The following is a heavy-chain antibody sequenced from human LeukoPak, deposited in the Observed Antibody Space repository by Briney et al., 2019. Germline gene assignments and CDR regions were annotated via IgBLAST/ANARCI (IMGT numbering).Heavy chain of an antibody. J-gene: IGHJ4*02. CDR3: AGSLAYCGGGCRLGDY. V-gene: IGHV3-66*01. Sequence: PGGSLRLSCAASGLTVSNNYMSWVRQPPGKGLEWVSVIYSVGSTYYADSVKGRFTISRDNSKNTLYLQMNSLRAEDTAVYYCAGSLAYCGGGCRLGDYWGQGTLVTVSS. CDR1: GLTVSNNY. CDR2: IYSVGST. D-gene: IGHD2-21*02.